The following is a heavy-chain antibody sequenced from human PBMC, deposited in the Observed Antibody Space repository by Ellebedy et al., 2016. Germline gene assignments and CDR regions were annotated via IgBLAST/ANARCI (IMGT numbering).Heavy chain of an antibody. J-gene: IGHJ6*02. CDR1: GYTFTSYG. D-gene: IGHD3-10*01. V-gene: IGHV1-2*04. Sequence: ASVKVSCKASGYTFTSYGISWVRQAPGQGLEWMGWINPNSGGTNYAQKFQGWVTMTRDTSISTAYMELRRLRSDDTAVYYCARSLGSGSYYTPYYYYYGMDVWGQGTTVTVSS. CDR2: INPNSGGT. CDR3: ARSLGSGSYYTPYYYYYGMDV.